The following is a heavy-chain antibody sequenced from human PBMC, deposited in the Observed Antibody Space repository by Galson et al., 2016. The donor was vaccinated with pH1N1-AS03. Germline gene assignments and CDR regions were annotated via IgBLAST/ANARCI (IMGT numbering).Heavy chain of an antibody. D-gene: IGHD1-26*01. J-gene: IGHJ4*02. Sequence: ETLSLTCTVSGGSISSRAYYWGWIRQPPGKGLEWIGSIYDTGRTTYNPSLKSRVTISGDTSKNQLSLEVTSMTAADTAVYYCARVVGARPPPDYWGQGTLVTVSS. CDR3: ARVVGARPPPDY. V-gene: IGHV4-39*01. CDR2: IYDTGRT. CDR1: GGSISSRAYY.